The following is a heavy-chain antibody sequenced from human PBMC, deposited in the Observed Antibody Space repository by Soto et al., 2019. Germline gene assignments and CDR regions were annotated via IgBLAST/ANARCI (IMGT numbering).Heavy chain of an antibody. CDR3: ARAPKVSGSAQTRPDF. V-gene: IGHV4-34*01. CDR2: ISPSGTT. J-gene: IGHJ4*02. Sequence: LSLTFSLYSGSLSGYYWSWIRQPPGKGLEWIGEISPSGTTNYSPSLKSRVSISVDTSKNQFSLNLTSLTAADTAVYYCARAPKVSGSAQTRPDFWGQGSLVTVS. CDR1: SGSLSGYY. D-gene: IGHD6-6*01.